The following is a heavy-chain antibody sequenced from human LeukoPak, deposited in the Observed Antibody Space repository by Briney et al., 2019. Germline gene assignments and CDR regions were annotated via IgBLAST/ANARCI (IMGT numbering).Heavy chain of an antibody. Sequence: GGSLRLSCAASGFTFSSYAVSWVRQAPGKGLEWVSAISGSGGSTYYADSVKGRFTISRDNSKNTLYLQMNSLRAEDTAVYYCAKDRGYDSSGYYDYSFDYWGQGTLVTVSS. V-gene: IGHV3-23*01. CDR1: GFTFSSYA. CDR3: AKDRGYDSSGYYDYSFDY. CDR2: ISGSGGST. D-gene: IGHD3-22*01. J-gene: IGHJ4*02.